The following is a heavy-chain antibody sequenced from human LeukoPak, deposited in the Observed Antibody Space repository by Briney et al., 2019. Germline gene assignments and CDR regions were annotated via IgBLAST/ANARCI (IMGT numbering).Heavy chain of an antibody. CDR3: ATSEDVSSIYRSLNY. J-gene: IGHJ4*02. V-gene: IGHV3-7*01. D-gene: IGHD3-16*02. CDR1: EFTFSNYW. Sequence: GGSLRLSCAASEFTFSNYWMNWVRQAPGKGLEWVASIKQDGSEKSYVDPVKGRFTISRDNAKNSLYLQMNSLRAEDTAVYYCATSEDVSSIYRSLNYWGQGTLVTVSS. CDR2: IKQDGSEK.